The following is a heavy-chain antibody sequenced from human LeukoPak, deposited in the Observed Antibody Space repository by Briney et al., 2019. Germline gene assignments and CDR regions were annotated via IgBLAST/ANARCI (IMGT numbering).Heavy chain of an antibody. CDR3: ARRSEYSSSSKFDH. CDR1: GYTFTSYV. Sequence: ASVKVSCKASGYTFTSYVINWVRQAPGQGLEWMGWMNPNSGNTGYAQKFESRVTMTRNTSISTAYMELSSVRSEDTAVYYCARRSEYSSSSKFDHWGQGTLVTVSS. V-gene: IGHV1-8*01. J-gene: IGHJ5*02. D-gene: IGHD6-13*01. CDR2: MNPNSGNT.